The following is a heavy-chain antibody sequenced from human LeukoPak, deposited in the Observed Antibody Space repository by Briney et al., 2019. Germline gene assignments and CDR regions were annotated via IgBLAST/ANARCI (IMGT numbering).Heavy chain of an antibody. V-gene: IGHV4-59*01. CDR3: ARDGDGYRAFDY. D-gene: IGHD2-21*02. CDR1: GGSISSYY. J-gene: IGHJ4*02. Sequence: KASETLSLTCTVSGGSISSYYWSWIRQPPGKGLEWIGYIYYSGSTNYNPSLKSRVTISVDTSKNQFSLKLSSVTAADTAVYYCARDGDGYRAFDYWGQGTLVTVSP. CDR2: IYYSGST.